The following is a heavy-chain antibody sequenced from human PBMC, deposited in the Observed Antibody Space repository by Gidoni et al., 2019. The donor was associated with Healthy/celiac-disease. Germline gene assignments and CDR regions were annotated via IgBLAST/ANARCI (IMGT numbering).Heavy chain of an antibody. D-gene: IGHD6-6*01. Sequence: EVQLLESGGGLVQPGGSLRLSCAASGFPFSSYAMSWVRQAPGKGLEWVSAISGSGGSTYYADSVKGRFTISRDNSKNTLYLQMNSLRAEDTAVYYCAKLDSSSSVFDYWGQGTLVTVSS. CDR3: AKLDSSSSVFDY. J-gene: IGHJ4*02. V-gene: IGHV3-23*01. CDR1: GFPFSSYA. CDR2: ISGSGGST.